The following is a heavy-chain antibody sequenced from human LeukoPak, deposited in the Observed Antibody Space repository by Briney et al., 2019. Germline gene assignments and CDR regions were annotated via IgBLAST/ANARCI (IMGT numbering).Heavy chain of an antibody. V-gene: IGHV3-9*01. Sequence: PGGSLRLSCAASGFTFDDYAMHWVRQAPGKGLEWVSGISWNSGSIGYADSVKGRFTISRDNAKNSLYLQMNSLRAEDTALYYCAKDVGYYDSSGYPDYWGQGTLVTVSS. CDR1: GFTFDDYA. D-gene: IGHD3-22*01. CDR3: AKDVGYYDSSGYPDY. J-gene: IGHJ4*02. CDR2: ISWNSGSI.